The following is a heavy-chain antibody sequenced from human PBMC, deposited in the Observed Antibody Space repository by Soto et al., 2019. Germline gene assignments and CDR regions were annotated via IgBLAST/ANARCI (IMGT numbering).Heavy chain of an antibody. CDR2: INPNGGTT. D-gene: IGHD6-19*01. J-gene: IGHJ4*02. CDR3: AAYNSGWHKPWK. Sequence: QVQLVQSGAVVTKPGASVKVSCKASGYTFTSYYMHWVRQAAGQRLEYMGIINPNGGTTHYPPKFQGRVTMTRDTSTSTLYMELSSLRSEDTAMYYCAAYNSGWHKPWKWGQGTLVTVSS. CDR1: GYTFTSYY. V-gene: IGHV1-46*01.